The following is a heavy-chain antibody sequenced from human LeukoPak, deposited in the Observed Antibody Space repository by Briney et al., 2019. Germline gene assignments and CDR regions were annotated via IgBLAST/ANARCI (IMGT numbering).Heavy chain of an antibody. CDR3: AKDYSNAAGTLDY. CDR1: GFTFGSYT. CDR2: IWYDLSNK. D-gene: IGHD6-13*01. J-gene: IGHJ4*02. V-gene: IGHV3-33*06. Sequence: PGGSLRLSCAASGFTFGSYTMNWVRQAPGKGLEWVAIIWYDLSNKYYADSVKGRFTISRDNSKNTLYLQMNSLRAEDTAVYYCAKDYSNAAGTLDYWGQGTLVTVSS.